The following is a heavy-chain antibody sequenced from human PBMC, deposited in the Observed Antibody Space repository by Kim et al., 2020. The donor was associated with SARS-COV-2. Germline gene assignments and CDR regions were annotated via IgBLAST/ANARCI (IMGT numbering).Heavy chain of an antibody. J-gene: IGHJ4*02. Sequence: GGSLRLSCAASGFTFSSYDMHWVRQATGKGLEWVSAIGTAGDTYYPGSVKGRFTISRENAKNSLYLQMNSLRAGDTAVYYCARGGVHYDILTGYYMIRGYAYWGQGTLVTVSS. CDR2: IGTAGDT. V-gene: IGHV3-13*04. CDR1: GFTFSSYD. CDR3: ARGGVHYDILTGYYMIRGYAY. D-gene: IGHD3-9*01.